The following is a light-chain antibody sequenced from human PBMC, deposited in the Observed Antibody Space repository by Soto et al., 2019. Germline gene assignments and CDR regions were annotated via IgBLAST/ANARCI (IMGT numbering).Light chain of an antibody. CDR3: QQYGSSPLT. CDR2: GAS. CDR1: QSVSSN. V-gene: IGKV3-20*01. Sequence: EIVMTQSPATLSVSPGERATFSCRASQSVSSNLAWYQQKPGQAPRLLIYGASNRATGIPDRFSGSGSGTDFTLTISRLGPEDFAVYYCQQYGSSPLTFGGGTKVDI. J-gene: IGKJ4*01.